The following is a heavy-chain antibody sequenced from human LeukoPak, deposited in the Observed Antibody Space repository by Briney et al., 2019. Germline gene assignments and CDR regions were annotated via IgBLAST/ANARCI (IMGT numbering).Heavy chain of an antibody. CDR3: AKQSGFDY. CDR2: VRYDGSNK. CDR1: GFTFSNYG. J-gene: IGHJ4*02. Sequence: SGGSLRLSCAASGFTFSNYGMHWVRQAPGKELEWVAFVRYDGSNKYYADSVKGRFTISRDNSKNTLYLQMSSLRPEDTAVYYCAKQSGFDYWGQGTLVTVSS. D-gene: IGHD1-26*01. V-gene: IGHV3-30*02.